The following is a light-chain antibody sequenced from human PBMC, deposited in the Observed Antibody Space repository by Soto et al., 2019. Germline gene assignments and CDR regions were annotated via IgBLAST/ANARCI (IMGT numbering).Light chain of an antibody. J-gene: IGKJ1*01. Sequence: EIVLTQSPGTLSLSPGERATLSCRASQSVSSNYLAWYQQKRGQAPRLLIYGASSRATGIPTWFSGSGSGTDFTLTISRLEHEDFAVYYCQQYDTSPLTFGQGTKLEI. CDR1: QSVSSNY. V-gene: IGKV3-20*01. CDR2: GAS. CDR3: QQYDTSPLT.